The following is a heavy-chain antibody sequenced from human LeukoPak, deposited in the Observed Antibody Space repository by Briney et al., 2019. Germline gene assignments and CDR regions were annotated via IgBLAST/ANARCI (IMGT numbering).Heavy chain of an antibody. J-gene: IGHJ4*02. CDR3: AKDLEYYYGSGSYYNIFDY. CDR1: GFTFSNYA. V-gene: IGHV3-23*01. D-gene: IGHD3-10*01. CDR2: TIGSGYNT. Sequence: PGGSLRLSCAASGFTFSNYAMSWVRQAPGKGLEWVSATIGSGYNTYYADSVKGRFTISRDSSKNTLYLQMNSLRAEDTAVYYCAKDLEYYYGSGSYYNIFDYWGQGTLVTVSS.